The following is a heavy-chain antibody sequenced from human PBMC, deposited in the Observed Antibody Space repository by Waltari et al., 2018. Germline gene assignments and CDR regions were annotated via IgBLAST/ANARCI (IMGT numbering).Heavy chain of an antibody. J-gene: IGHJ4*02. CDR3: ARQTYYDILTDY. CDR2: IYYSGST. CDR1: GGSISSSSYY. Sequence: QLQLQESGPGLVKPSETLSLTCTVPGGSISSSSYYWGWIRQPPGKGLEWIGSIYYSGSTYYNPSLKSRVTISVDTSKNQFSLKLRSVTAADTAVYYCARQTYYDILTDYWGQGTLVTVSS. V-gene: IGHV4-39*01. D-gene: IGHD3-9*01.